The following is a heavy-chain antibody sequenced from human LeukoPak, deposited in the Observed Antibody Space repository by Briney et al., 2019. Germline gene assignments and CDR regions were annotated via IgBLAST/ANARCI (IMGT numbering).Heavy chain of an antibody. D-gene: IGHD6-19*01. J-gene: IGHJ5*02. CDR2: ISGSGVSI. CDR1: GFTFSSYA. Sequence: PGGSLRLSCAASGFTFSSYAMSWVRQAPGKGLEWVSAISGSGVSIYYADSVKGRFTISRDNSKNTLYLQMDSLRAEDTAVYYCAKAPYSSGLYNWFDPWGQGTLVTVSS. V-gene: IGHV3-23*01. CDR3: AKAPYSSGLYNWFDP.